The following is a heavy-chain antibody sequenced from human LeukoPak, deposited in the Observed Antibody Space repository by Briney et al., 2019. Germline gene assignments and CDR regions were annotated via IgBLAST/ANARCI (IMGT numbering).Heavy chain of an antibody. CDR3: ATSDTAMLIDY. CDR1: GGSISSHF. D-gene: IGHD5-18*01. Sequence: SETLSLTCTVSGGSISSHFWSWIRQPPGKGLEWIGYISYSGSTKYNPSLKSRVTISVDTSKNQFSLKLSSVTAADTAIYYCATSDTAMLIDYWGQGTLVTVSS. CDR2: ISYSGST. J-gene: IGHJ4*02. V-gene: IGHV4-59*08.